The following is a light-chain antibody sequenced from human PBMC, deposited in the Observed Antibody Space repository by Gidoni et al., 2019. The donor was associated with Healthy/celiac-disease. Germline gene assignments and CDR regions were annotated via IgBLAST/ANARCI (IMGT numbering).Light chain of an antibody. J-gene: IGKJ2*01. CDR1: QSICSY. CDR2: TAS. CDR3: QQSYSTPRYT. Sequence: DMQMTQSPSSLSASVGDRVTITCRASQSICSYLNWYQQRPGKAPKLLFYTASSLQSGVPSRFSASVSGTDFTLTISSLQPEDFATYYCQQSYSTPRYTFGQGTKLEIK. V-gene: IGKV1-39*01.